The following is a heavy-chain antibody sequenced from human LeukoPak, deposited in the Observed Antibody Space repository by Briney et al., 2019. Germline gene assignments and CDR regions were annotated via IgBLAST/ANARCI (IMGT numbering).Heavy chain of an antibody. CDR1: GFTFSSYE. CDR3: ASERLVRGYYYGMDV. Sequence: PGGSLRLSCAASGFTFSSYEMNWVRQAPGKGLEWVSYISSSGSTIYYADSVKGRFTISRDNAKNSLYLQMNSLRAEDTAVYYCASERLVRGYYYGMDVWGQGTTVTVSS. J-gene: IGHJ6*02. V-gene: IGHV3-48*03. CDR2: ISSSGSTI. D-gene: IGHD6-19*01.